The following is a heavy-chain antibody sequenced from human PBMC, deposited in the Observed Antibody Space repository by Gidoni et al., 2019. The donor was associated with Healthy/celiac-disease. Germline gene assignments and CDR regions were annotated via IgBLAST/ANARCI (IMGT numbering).Heavy chain of an antibody. J-gene: IGHJ5*02. CDR3: ARGGGARFLEWSTPFDP. CDR2: IYYSGRT. V-gene: IGHV4-59*01. CDR1: GGSISSYY. D-gene: IGHD3-3*01. Sequence: QVQLQESGPGLVKPSETLSLTCTVSGGSISSYYWSWIRQPPGKGLEWIGYIYYSGRTNYNPTLKSRVNIAGDTTKNKFALKLSSVTAADTAGYYWARGGGARFLEWSTPFDPWGQGTLVTVSS.